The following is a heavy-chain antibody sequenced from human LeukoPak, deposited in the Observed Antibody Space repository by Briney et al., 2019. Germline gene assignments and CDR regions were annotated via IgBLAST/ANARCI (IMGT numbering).Heavy chain of an antibody. CDR1: GYTFSGYY. CDR2: INPNSGAT. V-gene: IGHV1-2*02. CDR3: ARYNWNDVVSALDY. J-gene: IGHJ4*02. D-gene: IGHD1-1*01. Sequence: ASVKVSCKAPGYTFSGYYIHWVRQAPGQGLEWMGWINPNSGATNYAQKFQGGVTMTRDTSITTFYMEVSRLRSDDTAVYYCARYNWNDVVSALDYWGQGTLVTVSS.